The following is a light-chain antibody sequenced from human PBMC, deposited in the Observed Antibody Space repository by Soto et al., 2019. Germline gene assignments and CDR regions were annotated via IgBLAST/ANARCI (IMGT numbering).Light chain of an antibody. J-gene: IGKJ5*01. CDR1: QSVNIY. CDR3: QQRSNWPPIT. CDR2: GAS. Sequence: EIVLTQSPATLSVSPGERATPSCRASQSVNIYLAWYQQRPGQAPRLLIFGASNRATGIPARFSGSGSGTDFTLTISSLEPEDFAVYYCQQRSNWPPITFGQGTRLEIK. V-gene: IGKV3-11*01.